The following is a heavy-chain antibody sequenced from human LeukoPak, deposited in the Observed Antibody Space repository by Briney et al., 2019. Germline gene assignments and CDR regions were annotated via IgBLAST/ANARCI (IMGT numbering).Heavy chain of an antibody. J-gene: IGHJ4*02. D-gene: IGHD1-26*01. CDR2: MNPNSGNT. V-gene: IGHV1-8*01. CDR3: ARQMHSGSFGDY. Sequence: ASVTLSCKASGYTFTSYDINWVRQAPGQGLEWMGWMNPNSGNTGYSQTFQGRVTMTRNTSISTAYMELSSLRSEDTAVYYCARQMHSGSFGDYWGQGTLVTVSS. CDR1: GYTFTSYD.